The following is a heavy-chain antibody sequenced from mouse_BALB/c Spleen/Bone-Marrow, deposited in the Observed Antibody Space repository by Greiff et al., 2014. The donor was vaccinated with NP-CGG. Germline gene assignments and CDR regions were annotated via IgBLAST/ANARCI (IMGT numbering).Heavy chain of an antibody. CDR2: INPSSGYT. CDR3: ARGKTGFYGMDY. CDR1: GYTFTNYT. D-gene: IGHD4-1*01. V-gene: IGHV1-4*01. Sequence: VKLQESGAELARPGASVKMSCKASGYTFTNYTMHWVKQRPGQGLEWIGYINPSSGYTNYNQKFKDTATLTAVKSSSTAYMQLSSLTSADSAVYYCARGKTGFYGMDYWGQGASVTVSS. J-gene: IGHJ4*01.